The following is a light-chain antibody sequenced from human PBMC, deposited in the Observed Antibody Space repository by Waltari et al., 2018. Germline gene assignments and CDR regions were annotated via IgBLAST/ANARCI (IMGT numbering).Light chain of an antibody. CDR1: QSISSY. J-gene: IGKJ1*01. Sequence: DIQMTQSPSSLSTSVGERVPITCRASQSISSYLNWYQQIPGKAPKLLISATSSLQSGVPSRFSGSGSGTDFTLTISSLQPEDFATYYCQQSYSTPWTFGQGTKVEIK. CDR3: QQSYSTPWT. CDR2: ATS. V-gene: IGKV1-39*01.